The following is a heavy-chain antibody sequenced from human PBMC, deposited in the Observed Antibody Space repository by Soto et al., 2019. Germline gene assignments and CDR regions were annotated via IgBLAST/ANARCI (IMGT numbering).Heavy chain of an antibody. D-gene: IGHD2-2*01. V-gene: IGHV3-7*01. Sequence: EVQLLESGGGLVQPGGSLRLSCAASGFTFRSYWMSWVRQAPGKGLEWVANIKGDGSERHYVDSVKGRFTISRDNAKKSLFLQINRLRVERTAVYYCVRDVCTSDSCDVYGIEVWGQGTTGTVSS. CDR3: VRDVCTSDSCDVYGIEV. J-gene: IGHJ6*02. CDR2: IKGDGSER. CDR1: GFTFRSYW.